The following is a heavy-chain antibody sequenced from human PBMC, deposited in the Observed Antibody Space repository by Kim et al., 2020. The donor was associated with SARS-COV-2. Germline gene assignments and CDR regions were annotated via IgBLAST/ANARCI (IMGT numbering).Heavy chain of an antibody. CDR2: IYYSGTT. V-gene: IGHV4-30-4*01. J-gene: IGHJ4*02. CDR3: ARGGSGTSFSYVDY. D-gene: IGHD1-26*01. CDR1: TASVGSGDHY. Sequence: SETLSLTCTVSTASVGSGDHYWSWVRQPPGKGLEWIGYIYYSGTTYYNPSLKSRVIISVDTAKNHFSLKLNSVTAADTAVYYCARGGSGTSFSYVDYCGQRTLVTASS.